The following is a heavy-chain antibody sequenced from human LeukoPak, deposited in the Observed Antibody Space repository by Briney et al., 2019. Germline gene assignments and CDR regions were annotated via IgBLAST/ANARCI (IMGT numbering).Heavy chain of an antibody. V-gene: IGHV4-59*08. CDR1: GDSVTSYY. CDR3: ARLDCSGVDAGYNH. J-gene: IGHJ4*02. Sequence: LGTLSLTCSVSGDSVTSYYWNWIRQPPGKGLEWIGYVSSDGTTTYTPSLMSRVIMSVYTANNHISLNLTSLTAADTAIYYCARLDCSGVDAGYNHWGRGTLVTDSS. D-gene: IGHD2-15*01. CDR2: VSSDGTT.